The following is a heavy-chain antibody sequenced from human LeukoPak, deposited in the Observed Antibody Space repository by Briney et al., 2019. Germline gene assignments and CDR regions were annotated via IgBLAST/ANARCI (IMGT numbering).Heavy chain of an antibody. V-gene: IGHV3-15*01. CDR1: GFTFSSYG. CDR3: TTRVRGGSSYH. J-gene: IGHJ5*02. D-gene: IGHD2-15*01. CDR2: IKSNTDT. Sequence: GGSLRLSCAASGFTFSSYGMSWVRQAPGKGLEWVGRIKSNTDTDYAALVKGRFTISRDNSKNTLYLQMNSLKTEDTAVYSCTTRVRGGSSYHWGQGTLVTVSS.